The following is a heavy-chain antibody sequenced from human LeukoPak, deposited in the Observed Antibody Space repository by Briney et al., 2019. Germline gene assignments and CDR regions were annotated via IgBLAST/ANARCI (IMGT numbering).Heavy chain of an antibody. Sequence: GGSLRLSCAASGFTFSSYSMNWVRQAPGKWLEWVSYISSSSSTIYYADSVKGRFTISRDNAKNSLYLQMNSLRAEDTAVYYCAKARSGYYPAYFDYWGQGTLVTVSS. CDR3: AKARSGYYPAYFDY. J-gene: IGHJ4*02. CDR1: GFTFSSYS. D-gene: IGHD3-22*01. V-gene: IGHV3-48*01. CDR2: ISSSSSTI.